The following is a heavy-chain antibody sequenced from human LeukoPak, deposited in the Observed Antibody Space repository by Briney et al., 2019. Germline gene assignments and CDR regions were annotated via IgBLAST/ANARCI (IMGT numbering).Heavy chain of an antibody. D-gene: IGHD3-16*01. CDR1: GFILKNHW. J-gene: IGHJ3*02. V-gene: IGHV3-7*01. Sequence: PGGSLRLSCEASGFILKNHWMTWVRQAPGKGLEWVANINQDGSEKFYVDSVKGRFTISRGNSKNSLFLQLNSLRAEDTAVYYCARVWQYYYDYSAFDIWGQGTMVTVS. CDR3: ARVWQYYYDYSAFDI. CDR2: INQDGSEK.